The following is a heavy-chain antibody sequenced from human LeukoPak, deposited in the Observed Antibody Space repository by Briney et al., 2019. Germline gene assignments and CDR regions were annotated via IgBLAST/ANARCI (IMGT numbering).Heavy chain of an antibody. Sequence: SSQTLSLTCTVSGGSISSGAYYWSWVRQHPEKGLEWIGYIYYTGGTYYDPSLKSRVTISIDTSKNQFSLNLGSVTAADTAVYHCARVVVGGTFDYWGQGTLVTLST. J-gene: IGHJ4*02. D-gene: IGHD2-15*01. CDR3: ARVVVGGTFDY. CDR2: IYYTGGT. CDR1: GGSISSGAYY. V-gene: IGHV4-31*03.